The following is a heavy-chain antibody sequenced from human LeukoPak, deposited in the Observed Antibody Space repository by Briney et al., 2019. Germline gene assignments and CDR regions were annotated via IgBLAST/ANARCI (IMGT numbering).Heavy chain of an antibody. CDR3: ARSTVLAASYYFDY. J-gene: IGHJ4*02. Sequence: PGGSLRLSCAASGFTFSDYYMSWIRQAPGKGLEWVSYISSSGSTISYADSVKGRFTISRDNAKNSLYLQMNSLRAEDTAVYYCARSTVLAASYYFDYWGQGTLVTVSS. V-gene: IGHV3-11*04. CDR1: GFTFSDYY. D-gene: IGHD2-15*01. CDR2: ISSSGSTI.